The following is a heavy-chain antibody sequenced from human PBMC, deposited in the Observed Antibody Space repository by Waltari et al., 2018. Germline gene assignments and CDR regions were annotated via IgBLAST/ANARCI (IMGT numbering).Heavy chain of an antibody. Sequence: QVELVQSGPEMRMPGASVKVSCDPSGYPFSGYSIHWVRTHPGQGPEWMGRIIPNSGGTSYAQKFQGRVTMTRDTSITTAYMELRSLTSDDTAVYYCARDLGATAPTEYFQHWGQGTLVTVSS. CDR1: GYPFSGYS. D-gene: IGHD1-26*01. V-gene: IGHV1-2*06. CDR3: ARDLGATAPTEYFQH. CDR2: IIPNSGGT. J-gene: IGHJ1*01.